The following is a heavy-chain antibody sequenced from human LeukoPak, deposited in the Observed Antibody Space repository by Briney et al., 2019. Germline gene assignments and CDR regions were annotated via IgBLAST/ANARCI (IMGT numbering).Heavy chain of an antibody. CDR3: ARVAGYDFWSGVRDYYYYTDV. D-gene: IGHD3-3*01. CDR1: DDSITMYY. J-gene: IGHJ6*03. Sequence: PSETLSLTCSVSDDSITMYYWTWIRQPPGKGLEWIGYVDHTGSTNFNPSLNGRVSISRDTSKNQFSLKLSSVTAADTAVYYCARVAGYDFWSGVRDYYYYTDVWGKGTTVTVSS. V-gene: IGHV4-59*12. CDR2: VDHTGST.